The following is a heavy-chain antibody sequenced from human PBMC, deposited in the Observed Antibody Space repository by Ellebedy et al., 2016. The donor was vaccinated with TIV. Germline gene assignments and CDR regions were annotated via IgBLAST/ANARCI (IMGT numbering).Heavy chain of an antibody. D-gene: IGHD6-19*01. Sequence: GESLKISXAASGFTFSSYAMSWVRQAPGKGLEWVSAISGSGGSTYYADSVKGRFTISRDNSKNTLYLQMNSLRAEDTAVYYCAKEKDSSGYFDYWGQGTLVTVSS. CDR3: AKEKDSSGYFDY. V-gene: IGHV3-23*01. J-gene: IGHJ4*02. CDR2: ISGSGGST. CDR1: GFTFSSYA.